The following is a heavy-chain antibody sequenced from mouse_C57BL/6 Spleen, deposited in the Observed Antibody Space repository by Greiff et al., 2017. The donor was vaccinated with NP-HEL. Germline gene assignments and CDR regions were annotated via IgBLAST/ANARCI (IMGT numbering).Heavy chain of an antibody. CDR2: IYPGDGDT. Sequence: QVQLQQSGPELVKPGASVKISCKASGYAFSSSWMNWVKQRPGKGLEWIGRIYPGDGDTNYNGKFKGKATLTADKSSSTAYMQLSSLTSEDSAVYFCARAHYSSYAGYWGKGTTLTVSS. J-gene: IGHJ2*01. V-gene: IGHV1-82*01. CDR1: GYAFSSSW. D-gene: IGHD2-5*01. CDR3: ARAHYSSYAGY.